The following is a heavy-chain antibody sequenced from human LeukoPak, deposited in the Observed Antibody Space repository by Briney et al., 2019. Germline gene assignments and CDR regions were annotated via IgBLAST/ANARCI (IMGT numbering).Heavy chain of an antibody. CDR1: GITLSNYG. CDR2: ISDRGGST. D-gene: IGHD2-15*01. Sequence: PGGSLRLSCVVSGITLSNYGMSWVRQAPGKGLEWVAGISDRGGSTNYADSVKGRFTISRDNPKNTLYLQMNSLRSEDTAVYFCAKRGVVIRAVLVVGFHKEAYYFDSWGQGALVTVPS. J-gene: IGHJ4*02. V-gene: IGHV3-23*01. CDR3: AKRGVVIRAVLVVGFHKEAYYFDS.